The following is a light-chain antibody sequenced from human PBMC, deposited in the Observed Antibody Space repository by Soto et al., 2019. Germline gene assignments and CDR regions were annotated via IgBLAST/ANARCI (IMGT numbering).Light chain of an antibody. Sequence: EIVLTQSPATLCLSPGERATLSCRASQSVSRNLAWYQQKPGQAPRLLIYDASNRATGIPARFSGSGSVTDFTLTISCLEPEDFAVYYCQQRSNWATFGPGTKVDIK. J-gene: IGKJ3*01. CDR1: QSVSRN. V-gene: IGKV3-11*01. CDR2: DAS. CDR3: QQRSNWAT.